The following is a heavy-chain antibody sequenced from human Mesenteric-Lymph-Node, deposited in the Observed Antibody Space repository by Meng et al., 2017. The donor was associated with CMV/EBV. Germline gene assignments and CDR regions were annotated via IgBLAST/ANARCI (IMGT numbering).Heavy chain of an antibody. Sequence: ASVKVSCKASGYTFTGYYMHWVRQAPGQGLEWMGWINPNSGGTNYAQKFQGRVTMTKDTSISTAYMELSRLRSDDTAVYYCARGDFSTQSHYYYYGMDVWGQGTTVTVSS. J-gene: IGHJ6*02. CDR2: INPNSGGT. CDR3: ARGDFSTQSHYYYYGMDV. CDR1: GYTFTGYY. V-gene: IGHV1-2*02. D-gene: IGHD3-3*02.